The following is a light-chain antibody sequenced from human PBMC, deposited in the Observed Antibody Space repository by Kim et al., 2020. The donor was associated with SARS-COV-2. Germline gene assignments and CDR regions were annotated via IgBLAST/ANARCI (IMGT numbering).Light chain of an antibody. CDR1: VLAKKY. Sequence: SVSPGQTARITCSGDVLAKKYARWFQQKPGQAPEVVIYKDSERPSGIPERFSGSSSGTTVTLTISGVQVEDEADYYCYSAADNIGVFGGGTQLTVL. J-gene: IGLJ3*02. CDR3: YSAADNIGV. CDR2: KDS. V-gene: IGLV3-27*01.